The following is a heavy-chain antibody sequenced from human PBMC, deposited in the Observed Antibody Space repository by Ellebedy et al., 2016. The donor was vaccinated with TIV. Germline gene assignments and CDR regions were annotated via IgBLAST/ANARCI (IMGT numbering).Heavy chain of an antibody. Sequence: ASVKVSXXASGYTFTSYGISWVRQAPGQGLEWMGWISAYNGNTNYAQKLQGRVTMTTDTSTSTAYMELRSLRSDDTAVYYCARLSLDWYFDLWGRGTLVTVSS. D-gene: IGHD3-16*01. CDR3: ARLSLDWYFDL. J-gene: IGHJ2*01. V-gene: IGHV1-18*01. CDR1: GYTFTSYG. CDR2: ISAYNGNT.